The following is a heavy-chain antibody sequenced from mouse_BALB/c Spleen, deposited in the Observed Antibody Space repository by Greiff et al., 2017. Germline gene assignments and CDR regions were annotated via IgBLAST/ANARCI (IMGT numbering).Heavy chain of an antibody. CDR1: GFTFSSYA. D-gene: IGHD1-1*01. CDR3: ARQGQGYYYGSSYAMDY. CDR2: ISSGGST. V-gene: IGHV5-6-5*01. Sequence: EVQVVESGGGLVKPGGSLKLSCAASGFTFSSYAMSWVRQTPEKRLEWVASISSGGSTYYPDSVKGRFTISRDNAKNTLYLQMSSLRSEDTAMYYCARQGQGYYYGSSYAMDYWGQGTSVTVSS. J-gene: IGHJ4*01.